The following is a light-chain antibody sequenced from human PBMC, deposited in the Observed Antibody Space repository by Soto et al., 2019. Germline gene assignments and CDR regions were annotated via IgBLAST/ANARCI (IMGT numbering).Light chain of an antibody. CDR1: SSDVGGYNY. CDR2: GVS. V-gene: IGLV2-14*01. J-gene: IGLJ2*01. CDR3: SSYTSSSTLVV. Sequence: QSALTQPASVSGSPGQSITISCTGTSSDVGGYNYVSWYQQHPGKAPKLMIYGVSNRPSGVSNRFSDSKSGNTASLTISGLQAEDEADYYCSSYTSSSTLVVFGGGTKVTVL.